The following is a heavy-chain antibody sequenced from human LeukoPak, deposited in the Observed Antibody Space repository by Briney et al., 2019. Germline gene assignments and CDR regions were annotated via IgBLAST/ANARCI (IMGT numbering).Heavy chain of an antibody. Sequence: HSGGSLRLSCAASGFPFSSSWMHWVRQAPGKGLVWVSRIRCDGISADYAGSVKGRFTISRDNARNTVYLQMNSLGAEDTAVYFCARDPHFCSGGTCGDYFDYWGQRTLVTASS. CDR1: GFPFSSSW. CDR3: ARDPHFCSGGTCGDYFDY. V-gene: IGHV3-74*01. CDR2: IRCDGISA. D-gene: IGHD2-15*01. J-gene: IGHJ4*02.